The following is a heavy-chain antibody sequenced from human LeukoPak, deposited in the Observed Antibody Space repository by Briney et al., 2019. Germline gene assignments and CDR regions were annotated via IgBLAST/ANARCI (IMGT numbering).Heavy chain of an antibody. CDR2: IDHSGST. J-gene: IGHJ4*02. CDR3: ARGVARSSKFHFSYYFDY. D-gene: IGHD6-6*01. Sequence: SPSETLSLTCTVSGGSISSSSYYWGWIRQPPGKGLEWIVGIDHSGSTYYNPSLKSRVTISVDTSKNQFSLKLSSVTAADTAVYYCARGVARSSKFHFSYYFDYWGQGTLVTVSS. V-gene: IGHV4-39*07. CDR1: GGSISSSSYY.